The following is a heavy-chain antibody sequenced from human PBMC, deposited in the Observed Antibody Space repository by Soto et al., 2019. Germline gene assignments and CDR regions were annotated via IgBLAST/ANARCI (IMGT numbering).Heavy chain of an antibody. CDR1: GFTFSSYW. CDR3: ARDFLYYYYGMDV. J-gene: IGHJ6*02. CDR2: IKQDGSEK. Sequence: PGGSLRLSCGASGFTFSSYWMSWVRQAPGKGLEWVANIKQDGSEKYYVDSVKGRFTISRDNAKNSLYLQMNSLRAEDTAVYYCARDFLYYYYGMDVWGQGTTVTVSS. V-gene: IGHV3-7*03.